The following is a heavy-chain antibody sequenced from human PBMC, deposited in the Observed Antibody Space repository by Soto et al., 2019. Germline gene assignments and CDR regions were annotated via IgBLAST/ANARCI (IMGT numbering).Heavy chain of an antibody. D-gene: IGHD3-10*01. V-gene: IGHV2-5*02. Sequence: QITLKESGPTLVKPTQTLTLTCAFSGFSLSTSGVGVGWIRQPPGKALEWLALIYWDDDKRYSSSLKSRLTITKDTSKNQVVLTMSNMDPVDTAAFYCAHVQGQGSNYFNWGQGTLVTVSS. CDR2: IYWDDDK. CDR1: GFSLSTSGVG. CDR3: AHVQGQGSNYFN. J-gene: IGHJ4*02.